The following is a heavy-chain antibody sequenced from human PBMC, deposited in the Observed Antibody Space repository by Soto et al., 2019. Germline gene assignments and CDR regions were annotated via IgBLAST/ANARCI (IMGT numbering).Heavy chain of an antibody. V-gene: IGHV4-34*01. D-gene: IGHD6-13*01. Sequence: SETLSLICAVYGGCFSGYYWSWFRQPPGKGLEWIGEINHSGSTNYNPSLKSRVTISVDTSKNQFSLKLSSVTAADTAVYYCARGVGIAAAGTIPFDYWGQGTLVTVSS. CDR3: ARGVGIAAAGTIPFDY. CDR1: GGCFSGYY. CDR2: INHSGST. J-gene: IGHJ4*02.